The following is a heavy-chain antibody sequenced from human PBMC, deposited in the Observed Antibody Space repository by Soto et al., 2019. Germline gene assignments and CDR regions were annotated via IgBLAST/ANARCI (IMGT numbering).Heavy chain of an antibody. J-gene: IGHJ3*02. V-gene: IGHV1-69*02. Sequence: ASVKVSCKASGGTFSSYTISWVRQAPGQGLEWMGRIIPILGIANYAQKFQGRVTITADKSTSTAYMELSSLRSEDTAVYYCARVRITIFGVADDAFDIWGQGTMVTVSS. D-gene: IGHD3-3*01. CDR2: IIPILGIA. CDR1: GGTFSSYT. CDR3: ARVRITIFGVADDAFDI.